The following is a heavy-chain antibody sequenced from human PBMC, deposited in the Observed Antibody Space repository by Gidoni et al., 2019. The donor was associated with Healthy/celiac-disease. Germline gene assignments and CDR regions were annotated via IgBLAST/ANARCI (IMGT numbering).Heavy chain of an antibody. J-gene: IGHJ4*02. V-gene: IGHV3-9*01. D-gene: IGHD3-3*01. CDR3: AKDSADYDFWSGYSDY. CDR2: ISWNSGSI. CDR1: GFTFDDYA. Sequence: EVQLVESGGGLVQPGRSLSLSCSASGFTFDDYAMHWVRQAPGKGLEWVSGISWNSGSIGYADSVKGRFTISRDNAKNSLYLQMNSLRAEDTALYYCAKDSADYDFWSGYSDYWGQGTLVTVSS.